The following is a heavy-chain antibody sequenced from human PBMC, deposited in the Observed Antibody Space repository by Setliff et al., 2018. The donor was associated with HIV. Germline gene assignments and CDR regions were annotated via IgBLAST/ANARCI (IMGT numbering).Heavy chain of an antibody. Sequence: ASVKVSCKASGYTFISYYIHWVRQAPGQGLEWMGIINSSGDSTSYAQKFQGRVTMTRNTSTSTVYMELSSLTYEDTAIYYCASGFRATVPDYWGQGTLVTVSS. CDR3: ASGFRATVPDY. J-gene: IGHJ4*02. CDR2: INSSGDST. D-gene: IGHD4-17*01. V-gene: IGHV1-46*03. CDR1: GYTFISYY.